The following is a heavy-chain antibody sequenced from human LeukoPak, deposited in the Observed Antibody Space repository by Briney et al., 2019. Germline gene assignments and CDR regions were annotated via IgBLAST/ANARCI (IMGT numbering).Heavy chain of an antibody. CDR3: ARGQSSGWETYNWFDP. Sequence: SETLSLTCTVSGGSISSYYWSWIRQPPGKGLEWIGYIYYSGSTNYNPSLKSRVTISVDTSKNQFSLKLSSVTAADTAVYYCARGQSSGWETYNWFDPWGQGTLVPVSS. V-gene: IGHV4-59*01. CDR2: IYYSGST. CDR1: GGSISSYY. J-gene: IGHJ5*02. D-gene: IGHD6-19*01.